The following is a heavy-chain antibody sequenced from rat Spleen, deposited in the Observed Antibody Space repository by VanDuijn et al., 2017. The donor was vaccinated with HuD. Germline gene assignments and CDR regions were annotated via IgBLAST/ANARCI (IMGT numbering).Heavy chain of an antibody. CDR2: ISPSGGST. Sequence: EVQLVESGGDLVQPGRSLKLSCAASGFTFSNYGIHWIRQAPTKGLEWVASISPSGGSTYYRDSVKGRFTISRDNAKSTLYLQMDSLRSEDTATYYCATVSFNYGGSPFAYWGQGTLVTVSS. CDR1: GFTFSNYG. D-gene: IGHD1-11*01. V-gene: IGHV5-19*01. J-gene: IGHJ3*01. CDR3: ATVSFNYGGSPFAY.